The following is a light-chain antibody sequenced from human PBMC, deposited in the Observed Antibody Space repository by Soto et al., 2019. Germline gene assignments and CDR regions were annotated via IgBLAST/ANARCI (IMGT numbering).Light chain of an antibody. Sequence: DIQMTQSPSPLSASVGDRVTITCRASQSISTWLAWYQQKPGKAPKLLIYKASSLEGGVPSRFSGSGSGTEINITVSSLRPDDFATYYCQQYNTYPLTGGGGTTVEIK. CDR3: QQYNTYPLT. CDR2: KAS. J-gene: IGKJ4*02. V-gene: IGKV1-5*03. CDR1: QSISTW.